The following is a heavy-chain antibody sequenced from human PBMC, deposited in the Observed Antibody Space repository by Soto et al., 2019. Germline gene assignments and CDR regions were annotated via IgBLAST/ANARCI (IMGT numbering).Heavy chain of an antibody. D-gene: IGHD2-15*01. CDR1: GFTFSSYG. V-gene: IGHV3-33*01. CDR3: ARLYCSASSCYSVGAFDI. J-gene: IGHJ3*02. Sequence: GSLRLSCAASGFTFSSYGMHWVRQAPGKGLEWVALIWFDGSDKYYTESVKGRFTISRDNSKSTLYLQMNSLRAEDTAVYYCARLYCSASSCYSVGAFDIRGQGTMVTVSS. CDR2: IWFDGSDK.